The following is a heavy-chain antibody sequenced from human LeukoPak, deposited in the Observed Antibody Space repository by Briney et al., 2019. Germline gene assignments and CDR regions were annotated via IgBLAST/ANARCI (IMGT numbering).Heavy chain of an antibody. CDR3: ARDRGYDYVWGSYRYTGIAFDI. Sequence: SETLSLTCTVSGGSISSSSYYWGWIRQPPGKGLEWIGSIYYSGSTYYNPSLKSRVTISVDTSKNQFSLKLSSVTAADTAVYYCARDRGYDYVWGSYRYTGIAFDIWGQGTMVTVSS. V-gene: IGHV4-39*07. J-gene: IGHJ3*02. CDR2: IYYSGST. D-gene: IGHD3-16*02. CDR1: GGSISSSSYY.